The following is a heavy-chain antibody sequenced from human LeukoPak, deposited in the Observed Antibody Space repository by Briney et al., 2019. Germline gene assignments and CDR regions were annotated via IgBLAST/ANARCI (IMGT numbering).Heavy chain of an antibody. CDR1: GYSFTSYW. Sequence: KGGESLKISCKGSGYSFTSYWIGWVRQMPGKGLEWMGIIYPGDSDTRYSPSFQGQVTISADKSISTAYLQWSSLKASDTAMYYCARRGWHCSGGSYRPGGAFDIWGQGTMVTVSS. CDR3: ARRGWHCSGGSYRPGGAFDI. V-gene: IGHV5-51*01. D-gene: IGHD2-15*01. CDR2: IYPGDSDT. J-gene: IGHJ3*02.